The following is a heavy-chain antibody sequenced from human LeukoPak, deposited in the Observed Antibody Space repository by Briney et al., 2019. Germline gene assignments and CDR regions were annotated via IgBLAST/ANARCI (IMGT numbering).Heavy chain of an antibody. J-gene: IGHJ4*02. CDR2: ISGGGGST. CDR1: EFTFSNYA. V-gene: IGHV3-23*01. D-gene: IGHD4-17*01. CDR3: ANYGDYYYFYY. Sequence: GGSLRLSCAASEFTFSNYAMNWVRQAPGKGLEWVSGISGGGGSTYYADSVKGRFTISRDNSKNTLYLQMNSLRAEDTAVYYCANYGDYYYFYYWGQGTLVTVSS.